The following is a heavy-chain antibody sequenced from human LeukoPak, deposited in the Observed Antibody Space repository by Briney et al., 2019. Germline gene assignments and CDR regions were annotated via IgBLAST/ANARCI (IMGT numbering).Heavy chain of an antibody. J-gene: IGHJ6*02. V-gene: IGHV3-7*01. D-gene: IGHD6-19*01. Sequence: GSLRLSCAASGFTFSSYWMSWVRPAPGKGLEWVANIKQDGSEKYYVDSVKGRFTISRDNAKNSLYLQMNSLRAEDTAVYYCARRGQYSSGWYPPYYYYGMDVWGQGTTVTVS. CDR3: ARRGQYSSGWYPPYYYYGMDV. CDR2: IKQDGSEK. CDR1: GFTFSSYW.